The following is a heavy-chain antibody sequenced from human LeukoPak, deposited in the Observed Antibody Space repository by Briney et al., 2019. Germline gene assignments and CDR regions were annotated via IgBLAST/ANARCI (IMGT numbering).Heavy chain of an antibody. V-gene: IGHV3-21*01. CDR3: ARAFWRTGTATPTLDAFDI. J-gene: IGHJ3*02. Sequence: GGSLRLSCAASGFTFSSYSMNWVRQAPGKGREWVSSISSSSSDIYYADSVKGRFTISRDTAKTSLYLQMNSLRAEDTAVYYCARAFWRTGTATPTLDAFDIWGQGTMVTVSS. CDR1: GFTFSSYS. CDR2: ISSSSSDI. D-gene: IGHD1-1*01.